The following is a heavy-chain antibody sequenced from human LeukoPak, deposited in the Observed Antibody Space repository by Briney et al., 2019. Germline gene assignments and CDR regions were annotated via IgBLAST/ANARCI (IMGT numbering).Heavy chain of an antibody. D-gene: IGHD5-18*01. CDR3: ARDSGVDTAMVIGGSFDY. CDR2: IYYSGST. Sequence: SETLSLTCTVSGGSISSSSYYWGWIRQPPGKGLEWIGSIYYSGSTYYNPSLKSRVTISVDTSKNQFSLKLSSVTAADTAVYYCARDSGVDTAMVIGGSFDYWGQGTLVTVSS. J-gene: IGHJ4*02. V-gene: IGHV4-39*07. CDR1: GGSISSSSYY.